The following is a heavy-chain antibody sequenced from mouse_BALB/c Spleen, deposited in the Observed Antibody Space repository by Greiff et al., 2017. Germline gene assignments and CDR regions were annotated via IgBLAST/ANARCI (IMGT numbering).Heavy chain of an antibody. CDR1: GYAFTNYL. CDR2: INPGSGGT. J-gene: IGHJ4*01. D-gene: IGHD3-3*01. CDR3: ARRTVGDYYAMDY. V-gene: IGHV1-54*01. Sequence: QVQLQQSGAELVRPGTSVKVSCKASGYAFTNYLIEWVKQRPGQGLEWIGVINPGSGGTNYNEKFKGKATLTADKSSSTAYMQLSSLTSDDSAVYFCARRTVGDYYAMDYWGQGTSVTVSS.